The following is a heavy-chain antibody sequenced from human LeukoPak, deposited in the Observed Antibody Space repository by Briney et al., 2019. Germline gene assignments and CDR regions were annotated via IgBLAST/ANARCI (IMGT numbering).Heavy chain of an antibody. CDR2: IIPILGIA. CDR3: AREAAAPLGY. J-gene: IGHJ4*02. CDR1: GGTFSSYA. V-gene: IGHV1-69*04. Sequence: ASVKVSCKASGGTFSSYAISWVRQAPGQGLEWMGRIIPILGIANYAQKFQGRVTMTTDTSTSTAYMELRSLRSDDTAVYYCAREAAAPLGYWGQGTLVTVSS. D-gene: IGHD6-13*01.